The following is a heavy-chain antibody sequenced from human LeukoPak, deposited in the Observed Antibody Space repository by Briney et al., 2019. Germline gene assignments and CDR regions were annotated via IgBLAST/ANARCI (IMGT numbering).Heavy chain of an antibody. J-gene: IGHJ4*02. CDR2: IIPIFGTA. CDR1: GGTFSSYA. V-gene: IGHV1-69*01. Sequence: SVKVSCKASGGTFSSYAISWVRQAPGQGLEWMGGIIPIFGTANYAQKFQGRVTITADESTSTAYMEPSSLRSEDTAVYYCARCLGGSCYLFDYWGQGTLVTVSS. D-gene: IGHD2-15*01. CDR3: ARCLGGSCYLFDY.